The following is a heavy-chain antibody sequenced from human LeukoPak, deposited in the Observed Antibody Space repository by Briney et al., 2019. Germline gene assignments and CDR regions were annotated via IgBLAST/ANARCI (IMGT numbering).Heavy chain of an antibody. V-gene: IGHV3-23*01. D-gene: IGHD5-12*01. CDR3: ARRTSGAFDF. CDR1: GFTFRNYA. J-gene: IGHJ4*02. Sequence: GGSLRLSCAASGFTFRNYAMTWVRQAPGKGLEWVSSIPSSGDGAYYADSVKGRFTISRDNSKNMLYLQMNSLRAEDTAVYYCARRTSGAFDFWDQGTLVTVSS. CDR2: IPSSGDGA.